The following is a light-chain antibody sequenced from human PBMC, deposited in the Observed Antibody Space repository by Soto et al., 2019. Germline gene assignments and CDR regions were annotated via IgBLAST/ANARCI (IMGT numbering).Light chain of an antibody. CDR1: SSDVGGYNY. Sequence: QSALTQPRSVSGSPGQSVTISCTGTSSDVGGYNYVSWYQQHPGKAPELMIYDVTKRPSGVPDRFSGSKSGNTASLTISGLQAEDEADYYCCSYAGSSSFLFGTGTKVTVL. CDR3: CSYAGSSSFL. V-gene: IGLV2-11*01. J-gene: IGLJ1*01. CDR2: DVT.